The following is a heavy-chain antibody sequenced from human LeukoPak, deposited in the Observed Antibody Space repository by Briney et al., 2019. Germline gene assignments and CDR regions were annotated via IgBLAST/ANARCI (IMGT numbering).Heavy chain of an antibody. Sequence: GGPLRLSCAASGFTFSLYSKNWAPHAPGKGLEWVSSISSSSSYIYYVDSVKGRYTISRDNAKNSMYLQMNSLRAEDTAVYYCARASSSTTEGDYWGQGTLVTVSS. CDR1: GFTFSLYS. D-gene: IGHD2-2*01. V-gene: IGHV3-21*01. J-gene: IGHJ4*02. CDR3: ARASSSTTEGDY. CDR2: ISSSSSYI.